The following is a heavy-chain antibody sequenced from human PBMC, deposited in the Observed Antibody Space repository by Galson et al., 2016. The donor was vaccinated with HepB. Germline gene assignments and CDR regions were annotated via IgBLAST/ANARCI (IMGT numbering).Heavy chain of an antibody. CDR2: IDWDDDK. Sequence: PALVKPTQTPTLTCTFSGFSLNTSGMCVSWIRQPPGKALEWLALIDWDDDKYYSTSLKTRLTISKDTSKNQVVLTMTNMDPVDTATYYCTRTPVYCSAGRCYCGYCAFGLEVWGQGTTASV. CDR3: TRTPVYCSAGRCYCGYCAFGLEV. J-gene: IGHJ6*02. CDR1: GFSLNTSGMC. D-gene: IGHD2-15*01. V-gene: IGHV2-70*01.